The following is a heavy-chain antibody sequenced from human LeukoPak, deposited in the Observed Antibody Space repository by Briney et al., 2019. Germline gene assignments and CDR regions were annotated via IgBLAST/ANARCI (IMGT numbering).Heavy chain of an antibody. J-gene: IGHJ4*02. V-gene: IGHV1-69*01. D-gene: IGHD2-2*01. CDR2: IIPIFGTA. CDR3: ARETPYCSSTSCYGY. CDR1: GGTFSSYA. Sequence: SVKVSCKASGGTFSSYAISWVRQAPGQGLEWMGGIIPIFGTANYAQKFQGRVTITADESTSTAYMELSSLRSEDMAIYYCARETPYCSSTSCYGYWGQGTLVTVSS.